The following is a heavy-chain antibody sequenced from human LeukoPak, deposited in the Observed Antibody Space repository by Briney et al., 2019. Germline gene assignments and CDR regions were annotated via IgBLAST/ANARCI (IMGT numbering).Heavy chain of an antibody. D-gene: IGHD5-12*01. V-gene: IGHV4-59*01. CDR2: IYYSGYT. J-gene: IGHJ4*02. Sequence: PSETLSLTCTVSGGSISSYYWSWIRQPPGKGLKWIGNIYYSGYTTYSPSLRSRVTISVDTSKNQFSLKLSSVTAADTAVYYCARLTGYDWESSYDYWGQGTLVTVSS. CDR1: GGSISSYY. CDR3: ARLTGYDWESSYDY.